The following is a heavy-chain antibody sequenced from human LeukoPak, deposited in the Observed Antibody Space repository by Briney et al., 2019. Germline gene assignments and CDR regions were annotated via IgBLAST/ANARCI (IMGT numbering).Heavy chain of an antibody. Sequence: GASVKVSCKVSGYTLTELSMHWVRQAPGKGLEWMGGFDPEDGETIYAQKFQGRVTMTEATSTDTAYMELSSLRSEDTAVYYCAAVVVYASHLRLWGQGTLVTVSS. D-gene: IGHD2/OR15-2a*01. V-gene: IGHV1-24*01. J-gene: IGHJ4*02. CDR2: FDPEDGET. CDR1: GYTLTELS. CDR3: AAVVVYASHLRL.